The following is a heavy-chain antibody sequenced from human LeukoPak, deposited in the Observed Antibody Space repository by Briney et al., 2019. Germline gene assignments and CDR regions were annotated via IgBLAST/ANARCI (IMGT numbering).Heavy chain of an antibody. Sequence: GGSLRLSCAASGFTFSSYGMHWVRQAPGKGLEWVAFIRYDGSNKYYADSVKGRFTISRDNSKNTLHLQMNSLRAEDTPVYYYAKDQAMVNFAPTAYDSSGYVYWGQGTLVTVSS. CDR1: GFTFSSYG. D-gene: IGHD3-22*01. CDR2: IRYDGSNK. CDR3: AKDQAMVNFAPTAYDSSGYVY. V-gene: IGHV3-30*02. J-gene: IGHJ4*02.